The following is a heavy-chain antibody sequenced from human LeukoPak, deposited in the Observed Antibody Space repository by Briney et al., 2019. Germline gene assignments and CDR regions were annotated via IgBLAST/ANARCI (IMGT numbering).Heavy chain of an antibody. CDR2: INHSGST. Sequence: KPSQTLSLTCTVSGGSISSYYWSWIRQHPGKGLEWNGEINHSGSTNYNPSLKSRVTISVDTSKNQFSLKLSSVTAADTAVYYCARGVAAAGTSYYYYMDVWGKGTTVTVSS. V-gene: IGHV4-34*01. J-gene: IGHJ6*03. CDR3: ARGVAAAGTSYYYYMDV. CDR1: GGSISSYY. D-gene: IGHD6-13*01.